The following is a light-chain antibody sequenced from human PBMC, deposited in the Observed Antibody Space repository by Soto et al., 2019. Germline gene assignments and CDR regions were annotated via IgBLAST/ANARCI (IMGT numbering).Light chain of an antibody. Sequence: EIVLTQSPGTLSLSPGERATLSCRASQSVSSSYLAWYQQKPGQAPRLLIYGASSRATGIPDRFSGSGSGTVISLTISRLEPEDFAVYYCQQYGSSPRGTFGQGTKVEIK. V-gene: IGKV3-20*01. J-gene: IGKJ1*01. CDR1: QSVSSSY. CDR2: GAS. CDR3: QQYGSSPRGT.